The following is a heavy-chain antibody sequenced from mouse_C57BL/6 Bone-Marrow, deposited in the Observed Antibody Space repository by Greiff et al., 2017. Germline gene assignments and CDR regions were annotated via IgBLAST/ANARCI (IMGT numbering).Heavy chain of an antibody. CDR1: GYAFSSSW. J-gene: IGHJ3*01. V-gene: IGHV1-82*01. CDR2: IYPGDGDT. CDR3: ARTRNYYGSSLAY. Sequence: VQLQQSGPELVKPGASVKISCKASGYAFSSSWMNWVKQRPGKGLEWIGRIYPGDGDTNYNGKFKGKATLTADKSSSTADMQLSSLTSEDSAVYFCARTRNYYGSSLAYWGQGTLVTVSA. D-gene: IGHD1-1*01.